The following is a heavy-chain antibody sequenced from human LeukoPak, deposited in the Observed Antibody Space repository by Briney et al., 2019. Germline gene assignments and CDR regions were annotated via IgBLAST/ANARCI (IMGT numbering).Heavy chain of an antibody. CDR3: AGETSPYYYDSSAVNY. CDR2: IKQDGSEK. CDR1: GFTFSSYW. D-gene: IGHD3-22*01. J-gene: IGHJ4*02. V-gene: IGHV3-7*01. Sequence: GGSLRLSCAASGFTFSSYWMSWVRQAPGKGLEWVANIKQDGSEKYYVDSVKGRFTISRDNAKNSLYPQMNSLRAEDTAVYYCAGETSPYYYDSSAVNYWGQGTLVTVSS.